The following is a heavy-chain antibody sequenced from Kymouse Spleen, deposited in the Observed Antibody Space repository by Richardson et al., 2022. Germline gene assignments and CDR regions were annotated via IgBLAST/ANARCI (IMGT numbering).Heavy chain of an antibody. D-gene: IGHD3-10*01. CDR2: IWYDGSNK. V-gene: IGHV3-33*01. Sequence: QVQLVESGGGVVQPGRSLRLSCAASGFTFSSYGMHWVRQAPGKGLEWVAVIWYDGSNKYYADSVKGRFTISRDNSKNTLYLQMNSLRAEDTAVYYCASTYYYGSGSYPYYYYYGMDVWGQGTTVTVSS. CDR3: ASTYYYGSGSYPYYYYYGMDV. J-gene: IGHJ6*02. CDR1: GFTFSSYG.